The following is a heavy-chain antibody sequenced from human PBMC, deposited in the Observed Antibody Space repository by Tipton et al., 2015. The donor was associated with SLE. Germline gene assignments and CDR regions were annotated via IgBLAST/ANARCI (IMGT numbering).Heavy chain of an antibody. CDR2: ISWNSGSI. D-gene: IGHD3-10*01. Sequence: SLRLSCAASGFTFDDFAMHWVRQAPGKGLEWVSGISWNSGSIGYADSVKGRFTISRDNAKNSLYLQMNSLRAEDTALYYCARRNSESGAFDMWGQGTLVTVSS. J-gene: IGHJ3*02. CDR3: ARRNSESGAFDM. CDR1: GFTFDDFA. V-gene: IGHV3-9*01.